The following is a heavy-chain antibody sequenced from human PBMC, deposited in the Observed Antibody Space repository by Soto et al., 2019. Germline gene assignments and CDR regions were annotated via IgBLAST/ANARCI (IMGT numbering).Heavy chain of an antibody. V-gene: IGHV4-31*03. Sequence: SETLSLTCTVSGGSISSAGYYWSWIRQHPGKGLEWIGYIYYSGSTYYNPSLKSRIIISVDTSENQFSLKLSSVTAADTAVYYCARGGIIYCGGDCYPPYYYGMDVWGQGNTVTVSS. CDR1: GGSISSAGYY. CDR3: ARGGIIYCGGDCYPPYYYGMDV. J-gene: IGHJ6*02. D-gene: IGHD2-21*01. CDR2: IYYSGST.